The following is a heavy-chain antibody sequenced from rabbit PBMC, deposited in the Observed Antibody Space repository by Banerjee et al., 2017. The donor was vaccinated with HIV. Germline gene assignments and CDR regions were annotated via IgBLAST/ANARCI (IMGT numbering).Heavy chain of an antibody. CDR3: ARGDDSSGWGLYF. CDR2: IDTGSRGYT. J-gene: IGHJ4*01. CDR1: GFTISSYYY. D-gene: IGHD4-1*01. V-gene: IGHV1S40*01. Sequence: QSLEESGGGLVQPEGSLTLTCTASGFTISSYYYMCWVRQAPGKGLEWIACIDTGSRGYTWYASWAKGRFTISKTSSTTVTLQMTSLTAADTATYFCARGDDSSGWGLYFWGQGTLVTVS.